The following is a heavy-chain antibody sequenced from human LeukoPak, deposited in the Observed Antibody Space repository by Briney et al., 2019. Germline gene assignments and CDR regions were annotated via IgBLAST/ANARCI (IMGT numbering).Heavy chain of an antibody. V-gene: IGHV3-66*02. J-gene: IGHJ4*02. Sequence: GGSLRLSCAASEFIVNNNYMTWVRQAPGKGLEWVSVIYSGGNTYYADSVKGRFTIFRDNSKNTLYLQMNSLRAEDTAVYYCARDHTPFQLAPMYYFDYWGQGTLVTVSS. D-gene: IGHD2-2*01. CDR3: ARDHTPFQLAPMYYFDY. CDR2: IYSGGNT. CDR1: EFIVNNNY.